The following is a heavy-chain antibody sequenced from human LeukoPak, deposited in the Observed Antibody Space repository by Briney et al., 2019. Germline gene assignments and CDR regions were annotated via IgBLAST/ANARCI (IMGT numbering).Heavy chain of an antibody. Sequence: ASVKVSCKASGYTFTSYGISWVRQAPGQGLEWMGWISAYNGNTNYAQKLQGRVTMTTDTSTSTAYMELRSLRSEDTAVYYCASNQYYYDSSGYYPLGYWGQGALVTVSS. D-gene: IGHD3-22*01. J-gene: IGHJ4*02. CDR1: GYTFTSYG. CDR3: ASNQYYYDSSGYYPLGY. V-gene: IGHV1-18*01. CDR2: ISAYNGNT.